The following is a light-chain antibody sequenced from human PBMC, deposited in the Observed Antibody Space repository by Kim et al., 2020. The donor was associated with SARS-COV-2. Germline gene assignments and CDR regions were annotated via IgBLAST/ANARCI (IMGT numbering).Light chain of an antibody. V-gene: IGLV3-1*01. J-gene: IGLJ1*01. CDR1: KLEQQN. CDR2: QDY. Sequence: SYELTQPPSVSVSPGQTATIACSGDKLEQQNACWYQQKPGQSPVVVIYQDYKRPSGIPERFSGSNSGNTATLTISRTQAMDEADYYCQVWDRNTVLFGTG. CDR3: QVWDRNTVL.